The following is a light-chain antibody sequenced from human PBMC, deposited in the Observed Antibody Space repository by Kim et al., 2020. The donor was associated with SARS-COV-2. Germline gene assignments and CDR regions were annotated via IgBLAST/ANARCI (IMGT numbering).Light chain of an antibody. CDR2: DVS. CDR1: SSDVGDYKY. J-gene: IGLJ3*02. V-gene: IGLV2-14*03. Sequence: QSALTQPASVSGSPGQSITISCTGTSSDVGDYKYVSWYQQHPGKVPKVMIYDVSKRPSGVSNRFSGSKSGNTASLTISGLQAEDEADYYCSSYTSSSTWVFGGGTQLTVL. CDR3: SSYTSSSTWV.